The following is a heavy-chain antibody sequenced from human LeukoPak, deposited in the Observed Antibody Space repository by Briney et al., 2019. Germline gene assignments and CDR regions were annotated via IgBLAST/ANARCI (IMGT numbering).Heavy chain of an antibody. D-gene: IGHD6-13*01. V-gene: IGHV3-30*04. J-gene: IGHJ5*02. Sequence: PGGSLRLSCAASGFTFSSYAMHWVRQAPGKGLEWVAVISHDGSNKYYADSVKGRFTISRDNSKNTLYLQMNSLRAEDTAVYYCARDGGSSWYKWFDPWGQGTLVTVSS. CDR2: ISHDGSNK. CDR1: GFTFSSYA. CDR3: ARDGGSSWYKWFDP.